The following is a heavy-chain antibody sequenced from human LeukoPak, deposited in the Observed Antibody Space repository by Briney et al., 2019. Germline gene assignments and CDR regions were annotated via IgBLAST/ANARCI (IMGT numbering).Heavy chain of an antibody. CDR2: IYSTGST. D-gene: IGHD6-13*01. CDR3: ARQIASAGTAGFDF. Sequence: SETLSLTCTVSGGSISSCYRSWIRQPAGKGLEWIGRIYSTGSTNYNPSLKSRVTMSVDTSKNQFSLRLRSVTAADTAVYYCARQIASAGTAGFDFWGQGALVTVSS. J-gene: IGHJ4*02. V-gene: IGHV4-4*07. CDR1: GGSISSCY.